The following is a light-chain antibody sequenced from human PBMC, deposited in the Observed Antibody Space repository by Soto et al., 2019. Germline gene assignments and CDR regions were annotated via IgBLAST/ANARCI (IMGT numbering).Light chain of an antibody. V-gene: IGKV1-39*01. CDR3: QQYYSYPRT. CDR2: AAS. Sequence: DIQMTHSPSSLSASVLDKVTITCRASRTIAGYLNWYQQRPGEAPNLLIYAASSLQSGVPSRFRGSGSGTDFTLTISCLQSEDFATYYCQQYYSYPRTFGQGTKVDI. CDR1: RTIAGY. J-gene: IGKJ1*01.